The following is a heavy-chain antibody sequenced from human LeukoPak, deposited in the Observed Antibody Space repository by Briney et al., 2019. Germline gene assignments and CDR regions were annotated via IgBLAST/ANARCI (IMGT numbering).Heavy chain of an antibody. Sequence: PSETLSLTCTVSGGSISTYYWSWIRQPPGKGLEWIGRIYTSGSTNYSPSLKSRVTISVDTSKNQFSLKLSSVTAADTAVYYCARTLGYCSGGSCYRNWFDPWGQGTLVTVSS. CDR2: IYTSGST. CDR1: GGSISTYY. CDR3: ARTLGYCSGGSCYRNWFDP. D-gene: IGHD2-15*01. J-gene: IGHJ5*02. V-gene: IGHV4-4*08.